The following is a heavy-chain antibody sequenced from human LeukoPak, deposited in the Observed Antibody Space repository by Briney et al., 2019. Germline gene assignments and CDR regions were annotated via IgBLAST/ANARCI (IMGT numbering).Heavy chain of an antibody. CDR3: ARDEFPAGSLYYFDY. CDR2: ISSSSSYI. Sequence: GGSLRLSCAASGFTFSSYSMNWVRQAPGKGLEWVSSISSSSSYIHYADSVKGRFTISRDNAKNSLYLQMNSLRAEDTAVYYCARDEFPAGSLYYFDYWGQGTLVTVSS. CDR1: GFTFSSYS. V-gene: IGHV3-21*01. D-gene: IGHD1-26*01. J-gene: IGHJ4*02.